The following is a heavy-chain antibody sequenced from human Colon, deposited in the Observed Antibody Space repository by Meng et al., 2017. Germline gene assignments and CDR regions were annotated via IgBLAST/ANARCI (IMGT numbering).Heavy chain of an antibody. J-gene: IGHJ5*02. D-gene: IGHD1-26*01. Sequence: QVQLVQSGAEVKKPGAPVQVSCKASGYTFTNYYISWVRQAPGQGPEWMGWINPSTGGTKYAQKFQGRVTMSSDTPITTAYMELNSLRSDDTAVYLCARDGRIVGATRGWLDPWGQGTLVTVSS. V-gene: IGHV1-2*02. CDR3: ARDGRIVGATRGWLDP. CDR1: GYTFTNYY. CDR2: INPSTGGT.